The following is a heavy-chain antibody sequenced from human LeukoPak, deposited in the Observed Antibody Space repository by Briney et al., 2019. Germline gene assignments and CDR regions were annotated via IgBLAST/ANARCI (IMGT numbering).Heavy chain of an antibody. CDR2: ISAYNGNTNGNT. CDR3: ARGASGSYSWYDP. J-gene: IGHJ5*02. CDR1: GYTFSSYG. Sequence: ASVKVSCKASGYTFSSYGISWVRQAPGQGLEWMGWISAYNGNTNGNTNYAQKFHGRVTMTTDTSTSTAYMELRSLRSDDTAVYYCARGASGSYSWYDPWGQGTLVTVSS. V-gene: IGHV1-18*01. D-gene: IGHD1-26*01.